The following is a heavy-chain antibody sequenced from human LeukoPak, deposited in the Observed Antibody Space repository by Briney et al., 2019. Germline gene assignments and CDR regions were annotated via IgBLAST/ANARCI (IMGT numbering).Heavy chain of an antibody. D-gene: IGHD6-19*01. CDR2: ISSSGSTI. CDR1: GFTFSSYE. Sequence: GGSLRLSCTAPGFTFSSYEMNWVRQAPGKGLEWVSYISSSGSTIYYADSVKGRFTISRDNAKNSLYLQMNSLTAEDTAVYYCARVGYSSGRYYYFYHMDVWGKGTTVTVSS. CDR3: ARVGYSSGRYYYFYHMDV. J-gene: IGHJ6*03. V-gene: IGHV3-48*03.